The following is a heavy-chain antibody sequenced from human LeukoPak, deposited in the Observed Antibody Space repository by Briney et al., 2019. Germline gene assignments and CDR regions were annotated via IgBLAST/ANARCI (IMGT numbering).Heavy chain of an antibody. D-gene: IGHD6-6*01. CDR3: ARENVATIAARSLDY. V-gene: IGHV4-59*11. Sequence: SETLSLTCTVSGGFISSHYWSWIRQPPGKGLEWIGYIYYSGSTNYNPSLKSRVTISVDTSKNQFSLKLSSVTAADTAVYYCARENVATIAARSLDYWGQGTLVIVSS. CDR2: IYYSGST. J-gene: IGHJ4*01. CDR1: GGFISSHY.